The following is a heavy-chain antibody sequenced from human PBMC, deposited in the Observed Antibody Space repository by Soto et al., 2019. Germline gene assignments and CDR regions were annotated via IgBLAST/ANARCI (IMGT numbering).Heavy chain of an antibody. CDR3: TTTFEH. J-gene: IGHJ4*02. CDR2: IDNGGSGT. Sequence: EVQLVESGGGSVQPGGSLRLSCPASGITLSHFWMHWVRQAPGKGLVWVARIDNGGSGTSYADFAKGRFTISKDDAKNTLYLQMTSLRAEDTSLYYCTTTFEHWGRGTLVTVSS. V-gene: IGHV3-74*01. CDR1: GITLSHFW.